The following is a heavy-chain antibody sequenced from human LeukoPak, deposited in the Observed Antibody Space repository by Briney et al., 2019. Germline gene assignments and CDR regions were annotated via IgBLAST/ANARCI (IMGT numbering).Heavy chain of an antibody. CDR1: GFTFSSYD. CDR3: ARGGAGYSSSWYDY. Sequence: PGGSLRLSCAASGFTFSSYDMHWVRQATGKGLEWVSAIGTAGDTYYPGSVKGRFTISRENAKNSLYLQMNSLRAGDTAVYYCARGGAGYSSSWYDYWGQGTLVTVSS. CDR2: IGTAGDT. V-gene: IGHV3-13*01. D-gene: IGHD6-13*01. J-gene: IGHJ4*02.